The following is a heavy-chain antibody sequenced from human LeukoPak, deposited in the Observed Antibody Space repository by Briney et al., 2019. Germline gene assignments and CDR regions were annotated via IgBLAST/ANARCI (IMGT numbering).Heavy chain of an antibody. Sequence: PSETLSLTCAVYGGSFSGYYWSWIRQPPGKGLGWVWEINHSGSTNYNPSLKSRGTISVDTSKNQFSRKLSSVTAADTAVYYCAKLFGAPSDYWGQGTLVTVSS. CDR2: INHSGST. CDR1: GGSFSGYY. CDR3: AKLFGAPSDY. V-gene: IGHV4-34*01. J-gene: IGHJ4*02. D-gene: IGHD3-10*02.